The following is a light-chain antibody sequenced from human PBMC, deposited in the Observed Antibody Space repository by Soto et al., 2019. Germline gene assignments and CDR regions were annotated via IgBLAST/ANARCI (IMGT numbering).Light chain of an antibody. J-gene: IGKJ1*01. CDR2: AAS. Sequence: EVVMTQSPATLSVSPGESATLSCRASQSISSSKLAWYQQNPGQAPRLLIYAASTRATDIPARFSGSGSGTEFTLTISNLQSEDFVVYYCQQYNNWPSTFGQGTKVDIK. CDR3: QQYNNWPST. CDR1: QSISSS. V-gene: IGKV3-15*01.